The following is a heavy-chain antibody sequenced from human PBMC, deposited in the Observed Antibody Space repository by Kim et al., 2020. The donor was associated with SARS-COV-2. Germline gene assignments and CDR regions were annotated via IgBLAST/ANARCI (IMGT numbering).Heavy chain of an antibody. V-gene: IGHV3-23*01. D-gene: IGHD6-19*01. J-gene: IGHJ4*02. CDR2: IGGSGVAT. CDR1: GFTFSNYA. Sequence: GGSLRLSCVASGFTFSNYAMGWVRQAPGGGLEWVSAIGGSGVATHYADSLRGRFTISRDNSKSTLDLQVDSLRAEDTAMYFCVLRFTSDWSYFDYWGQGALVTVSS. CDR3: VLRFTSDWSYFDY.